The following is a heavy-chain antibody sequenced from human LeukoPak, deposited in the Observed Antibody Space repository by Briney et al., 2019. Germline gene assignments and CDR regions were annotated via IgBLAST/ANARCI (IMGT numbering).Heavy chain of an antibody. CDR2: IIPILGIA. J-gene: IGHJ3*02. V-gene: IGHV1-69*04. CDR1: GGTFSSYA. D-gene: IGHD2-21*02. CDR3: ARNGVGAYCGGDCYDAFDI. Sequence: ASVKVSCKASGGTFSSYAISWVRQAPGQGLEWMGRIIPILGIANYAQMFQGRVTITADKSTSTAYMELSSLRCEDTAVYYCARNGVGAYCGGDCYDAFDIWGQGTMVTVSS.